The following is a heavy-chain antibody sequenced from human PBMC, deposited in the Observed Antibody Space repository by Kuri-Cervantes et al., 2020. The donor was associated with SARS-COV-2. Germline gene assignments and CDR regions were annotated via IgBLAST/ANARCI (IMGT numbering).Heavy chain of an antibody. Sequence: CMRLSCVASGFTFNSTAMHWVRQAPGKGLEWVAVISYDGSNTYYADSVKGRFTISRDKSTDTLSLQMNSLRAEDTALYYCVKDRLGLGYSGMDVWGPGATVTVSS. CDR3: VKDRLGLGYSGMDV. J-gene: IGHJ6*01. D-gene: IGHD1-26*01. CDR2: ISYDGSNT. V-gene: IGHV3-30*18. CDR1: GFTFNSTA.